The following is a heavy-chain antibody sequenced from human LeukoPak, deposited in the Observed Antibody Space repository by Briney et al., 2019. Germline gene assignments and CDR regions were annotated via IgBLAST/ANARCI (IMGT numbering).Heavy chain of an antibody. CDR3: ARIRNWPITIKDAFDI. Sequence: PSETLSLTCTVSGGSISSSSYYWGWIRQPPGKGLEWIGSIYYSGSTYYNPSLKSRVTISVDTSKNQFSLKLSSVTAADTAVYYCARIRNWPITIKDAFDIWGQGTMVTVSS. CDR1: GGSISSSSYY. V-gene: IGHV4-39*01. CDR2: IYYSGST. D-gene: IGHD1-20*01. J-gene: IGHJ3*02.